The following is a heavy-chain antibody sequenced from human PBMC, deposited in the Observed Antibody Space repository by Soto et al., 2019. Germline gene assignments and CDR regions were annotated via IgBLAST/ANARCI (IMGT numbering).Heavy chain of an antibody. CDR3: AKMVADRAPDSSSWYYYYGMDV. CDR2: ISGSGGST. D-gene: IGHD6-13*01. CDR1: GFTFSSYA. V-gene: IGHV3-23*01. Sequence: PGGSLRLSCAASGFTFSSYAMSWVRQAPGKGLEWVSAISGSGGSTYYADSVKGRFTISRDNSKNTLYLQMNSLRAEDTAVYYCAKMVADRAPDSSSWYYYYGMDVWGQGTTVTVSS. J-gene: IGHJ6*02.